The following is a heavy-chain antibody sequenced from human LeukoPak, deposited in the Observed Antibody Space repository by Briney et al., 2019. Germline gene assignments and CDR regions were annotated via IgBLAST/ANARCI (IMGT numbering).Heavy chain of an antibody. J-gene: IGHJ3*02. V-gene: IGHV1-8*01. CDR1: GYTFTSYD. CDR3: ARGPDYYGSGSYAFDI. D-gene: IGHD3-10*01. CDR2: MNPNSGNT. Sequence: ASEKVSCKASGYTFTSYDINWVRQATGQGLEWMGWMNPNSGNTGYAQKFQGRVTMTRNTSISTAYMELSSLRSEDTAVYYCARGPDYYGSGSYAFDIWGQGTMVTVSS.